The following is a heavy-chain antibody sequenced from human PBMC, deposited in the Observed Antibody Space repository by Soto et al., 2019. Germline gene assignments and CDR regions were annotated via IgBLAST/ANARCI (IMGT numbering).Heavy chain of an antibody. CDR2: IYSGGST. Sequence: EVQLVESGGGLVQPGGSRSLSFAASGFPFSGTSMSWVRQAPGRGLGWVSVIYSGGSTYYADSVKGRFTISRDNSKNTLYLQMNSLRAEDTAVYYCARDSLFSSGWQSFDYWGQGTLVTVSS. CDR1: GFPFSGTS. D-gene: IGHD6-19*01. CDR3: ARDSLFSSGWQSFDY. J-gene: IGHJ4*02. V-gene: IGHV3-66*01.